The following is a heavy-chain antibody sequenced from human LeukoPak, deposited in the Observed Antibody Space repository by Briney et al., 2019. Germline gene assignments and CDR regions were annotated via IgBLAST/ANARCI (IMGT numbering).Heavy chain of an antibody. CDR1: GGSFSGYY. Sequence: PSETLSLTCAVYGGSFSGYYWSWIRQPPGKGLEWIGEINHSGSTNYNPSLKSRVTISVDTSKNQFSLKLSSVTAADTAVYYCARDRRVIVATTRFDYWGQGTLVTVSS. CDR2: INHSGST. V-gene: IGHV4-34*01. CDR3: ARDRRVIVATTRFDY. J-gene: IGHJ4*02. D-gene: IGHD5-12*01.